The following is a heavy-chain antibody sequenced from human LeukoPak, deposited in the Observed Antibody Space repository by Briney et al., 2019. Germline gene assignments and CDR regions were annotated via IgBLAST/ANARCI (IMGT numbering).Heavy chain of an antibody. J-gene: IGHJ1*01. CDR3: ARAQDECSGSTYYGYFQY. CDR1: DFTVSSNY. Sequence: GGSLRLSGTASDFTVSSNYMSWVRKAPGKGLEWVSATYSGGSTYYADSAKGRFTTSSDNSKTTLYLQMHSLKADDTAIYYCARAQDECSGSTYYGYFQYWGQGTLVTVSS. V-gene: IGHV3-53*01. CDR2: TYSGGST. D-gene: IGHD2-15*01.